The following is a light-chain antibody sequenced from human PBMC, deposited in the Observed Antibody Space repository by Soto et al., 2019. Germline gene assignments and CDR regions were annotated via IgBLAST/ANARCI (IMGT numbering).Light chain of an antibody. CDR2: AAS. J-gene: IGKJ2*01. V-gene: IGKV1-39*01. CDR1: QSISSY. Sequence: DIQMTQAPSSLSASVGDRVTITCRASQSISSYLNCYQQKPGKDPKLLIYAASSLQSWVPSRFSGSGSGTDFTLTISSLQPEDFATYYCQQSYSTPYTFGQGTKLEIK. CDR3: QQSYSTPYT.